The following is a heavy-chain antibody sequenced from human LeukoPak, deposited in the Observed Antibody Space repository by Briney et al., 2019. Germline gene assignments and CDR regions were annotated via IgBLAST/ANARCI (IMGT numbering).Heavy chain of an antibody. CDR1: GGSISSYY. CDR2: IYYSGST. V-gene: IGHV4-59*12. Sequence: SETLSLTCTVSGGSISSYYWSWIRQPPGKGLEWIGYIYYSGSTNYNPSLKSRVTISVDTSKNQFSLKLSSVTAADTAVYYCARERYRRGWFDPWGQGTLVTVSS. CDR3: ARERYRRGWFDP. D-gene: IGHD1-14*01. J-gene: IGHJ5*02.